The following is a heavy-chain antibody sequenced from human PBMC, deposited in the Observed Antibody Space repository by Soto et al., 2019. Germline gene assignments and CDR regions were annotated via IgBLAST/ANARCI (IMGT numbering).Heavy chain of an antibody. D-gene: IGHD1-26*01. V-gene: IGHV4-30-2*01. J-gene: IGHJ5*02. CDR1: GGSISSGGYS. CDR3: ARMGLSPGTYWFDP. Sequence: QLQESGSGLVKPSQTLSLTCAVSGGSISSGGYSWSWIRQPPGKGLEWIGYIYHSGSTYYNPSLKSRVTISVDRSKNQFSLKLSSVTAADTAVYYCARMGLSPGTYWFDPWGQGTLVTVSS. CDR2: IYHSGST.